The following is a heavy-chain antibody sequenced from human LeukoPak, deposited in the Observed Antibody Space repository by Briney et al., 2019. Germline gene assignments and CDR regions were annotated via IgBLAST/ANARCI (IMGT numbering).Heavy chain of an antibody. V-gene: IGHV1-18*01. CDR3: AREYSGSYYYYYGMDV. CDR1: GYTFTSYG. Sequence: ASVTVSCTASGYTFTSYGISWVRQAPGQGLEWMGWISAYNGNTNYAQKLQGRVTMTTDTSTSTAYMELSSLRPEDTAVYYCAREYSGSYYYYYGMDVWGQGTTVTVSS. J-gene: IGHJ6*02. D-gene: IGHD1-26*01. CDR2: ISAYNGNT.